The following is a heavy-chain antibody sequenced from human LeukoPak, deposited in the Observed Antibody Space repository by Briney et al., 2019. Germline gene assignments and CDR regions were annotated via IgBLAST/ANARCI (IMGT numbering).Heavy chain of an antibody. Sequence: ASVKVSCKPSGYSFTRNGISWVRQAPGQRLEWMAWISANSGNTNYAQNFQDRVTLTTDTSTSTAYMELRSLRSDDTAVYYCARDVNYAFDYWGQGTLVTVSS. CDR3: ARDVNYAFDY. CDR2: ISANSGNT. D-gene: IGHD3-16*01. V-gene: IGHV1-18*01. J-gene: IGHJ4*02. CDR1: GYSFTRNG.